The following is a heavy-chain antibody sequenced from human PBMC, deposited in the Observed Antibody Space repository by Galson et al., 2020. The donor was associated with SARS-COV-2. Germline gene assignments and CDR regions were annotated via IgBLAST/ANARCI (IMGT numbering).Heavy chain of an antibody. CDR1: GYSFTSYW. Sequence: KIGESLKISCKGSGYSFTSYWIGWVRQMPGKGLEWMGIIYAGDSDTRYSPSFQGQVTISADKSISTAYLQWSSLKASDTAMYYCARIRSTALVLVVQWMDYGVQGTLVTVSS. D-gene: IGHD2-21*01. J-gene: IGHJ4*02. V-gene: IGHV5-51*01. CDR2: IYAGDSDT. CDR3: ARIRSTALVLVVQWMDY.